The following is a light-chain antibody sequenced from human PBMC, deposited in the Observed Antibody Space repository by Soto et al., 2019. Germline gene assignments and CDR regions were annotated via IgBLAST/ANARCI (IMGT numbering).Light chain of an antibody. CDR1: QSISTW. V-gene: IGKV1-5*01. J-gene: IGKJ2*01. Sequence: DIQMTQSPSTVSASVGDAVTITCRASQSISTWLAWYQQKPGKAPNLLIYDASTLESGGPSGFSGRGSGTEFTLTISSLQPDDSATYYCQQYNSYPYTFGQGTKLEIK. CDR2: DAS. CDR3: QQYNSYPYT.